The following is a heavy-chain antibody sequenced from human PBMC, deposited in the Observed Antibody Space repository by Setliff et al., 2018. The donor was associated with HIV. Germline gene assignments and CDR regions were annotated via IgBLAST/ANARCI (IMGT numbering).Heavy chain of an antibody. CDR3: ARQGSLTGYYTVDY. D-gene: IGHD3-9*01. CDR1: GYAFTGYY. J-gene: IGHJ4*02. CDR2: INPSDGCA. Sequence: ASVKVSCKASGYAFTGYYLHWVRQAPGQGLEWMGWINPSDGCAKYSHNFEGRVTMTRDTSISTFYMELSRLRSDDTAVYYCARQGSLTGYYTVDYWGQGTLVTVSS. V-gene: IGHV1-2*02.